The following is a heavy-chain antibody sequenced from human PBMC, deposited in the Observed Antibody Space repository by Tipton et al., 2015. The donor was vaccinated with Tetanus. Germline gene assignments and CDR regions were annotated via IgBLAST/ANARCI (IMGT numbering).Heavy chain of an antibody. CDR1: GFTFSDYY. CDR2: ISYSGFT. CDR3: ARDHRLSASYAGWFDP. V-gene: IGHV4-38-2*02. D-gene: IGHD1-26*01. Sequence: LRLSCAASGFTFSDYYMSWIRQPPGKGLEWIGSISYSGFTYYNPSLKGRVTVSVDTSTTQFSLRLNSVTAADTAIYYCARDHRLSASYAGWFDPWGQGTLVTVSS. J-gene: IGHJ5*02.